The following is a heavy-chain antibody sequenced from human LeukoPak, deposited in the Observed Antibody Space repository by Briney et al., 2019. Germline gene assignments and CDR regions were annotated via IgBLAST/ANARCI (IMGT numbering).Heavy chain of an antibody. D-gene: IGHD1-26*01. CDR1: GFTFSSYG. CDR3: AKDGVGVTTGGDFDY. Sequence: PGGSLRLSCAASGFTFSSYGMHWVRQPPGKGLEWVAVISYDGSNKYYADSVKGRFTISRDNSKNTLYLQMNSLRAEDTAVYYCAKDGVGVTTGGDFDYWGQGTLVTVSS. CDR2: ISYDGSNK. J-gene: IGHJ4*02. V-gene: IGHV3-30*18.